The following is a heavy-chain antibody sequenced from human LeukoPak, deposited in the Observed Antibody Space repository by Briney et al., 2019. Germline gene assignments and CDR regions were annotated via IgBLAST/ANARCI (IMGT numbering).Heavy chain of an antibody. D-gene: IGHD3-10*01. J-gene: IGHJ4*02. V-gene: IGHV1-2*02. Sequence: RASVKVSCKASGYTFTGYYMHWVRQAPGQGLEWMGWINPNSGGTNYAQKFQGRVTMTRDTSISTAYMELSRLRSDDTAVYYCARVSNPTFYYSSGNEMDYWGQGTLVTVSS. CDR2: INPNSGGT. CDR1: GYTFTGYY. CDR3: ARVSNPTFYYSSGNEMDY.